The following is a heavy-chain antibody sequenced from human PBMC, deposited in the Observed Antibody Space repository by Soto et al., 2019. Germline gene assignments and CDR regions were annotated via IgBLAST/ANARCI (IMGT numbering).Heavy chain of an antibody. CDR3: ARGQQLVANWLDP. V-gene: IGHV3-11*01. CDR1: GFPFSDSY. D-gene: IGHD6-6*01. CDR2: ISSTGSTP. J-gene: IGHJ5*02. Sequence: GGSLRLSCAASGFPFSDSYMAWIRQAPGKGLEEIATISSTGSTPYYADSVKGRFTISRDNAQNSLYLEMNNLRAEDTAVYYCARGQQLVANWLDPWGQGILVTVS.